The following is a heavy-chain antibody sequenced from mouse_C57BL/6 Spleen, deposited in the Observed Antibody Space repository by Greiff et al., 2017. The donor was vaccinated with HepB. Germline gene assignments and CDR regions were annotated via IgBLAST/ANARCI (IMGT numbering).Heavy chain of an antibody. D-gene: IGHD3-2*02. Sequence: VQLKESGPGLVKPSQSLSLTCSVTGYSITSGYYWNWIRQFPGNKLEWMGYISYDGSNNYNPSLKNRISITRDTSKNQFFLKLNSVTTEDTATYYCARGVDSSGAWFAYWGQGTLVTVSA. CDR2: ISYDGSN. V-gene: IGHV3-6*01. J-gene: IGHJ3*01. CDR3: ARGVDSSGAWFAY. CDR1: GYSITSGYY.